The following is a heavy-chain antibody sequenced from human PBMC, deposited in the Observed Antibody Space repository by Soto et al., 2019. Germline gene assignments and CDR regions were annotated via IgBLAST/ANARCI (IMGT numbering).Heavy chain of an antibody. CDR2: INAGNGNT. V-gene: IGHV1-3*01. D-gene: IGHD5-12*01. CDR1: GDTFTSYA. CDR3: ARGRNSGYDFDY. Sequence: ASVKLSCKASGDTFTSYAMHWVRQAPGQRLEWMGWINAGNGNTKYSQKFQGRVTMTTDTSTSTAYMELSSLRSDDTAVYYCARGRNSGYDFDYWGQGTLVTVSS. J-gene: IGHJ4*02.